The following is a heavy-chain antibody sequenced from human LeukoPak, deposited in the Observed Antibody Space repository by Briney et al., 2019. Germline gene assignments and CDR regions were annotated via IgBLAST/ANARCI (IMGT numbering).Heavy chain of an antibody. Sequence: PSETLSLTCTVSGGSISSGGSSDSVHWSWIRQSAGKGLEWIGRIDSAGSTNYNPSLTGRVTISVDTSKNQFSLRLSSVTAADAAVYYCARDRITGATRDHYYYYMDIWSKGTTVTVSS. V-gene: IGHV4-61*02. CDR3: ARDRITGATRDHYYYYMDI. D-gene: IGHD7-27*01. CDR1: GGSISSGGSSDSVH. CDR2: IDSAGST. J-gene: IGHJ6*03.